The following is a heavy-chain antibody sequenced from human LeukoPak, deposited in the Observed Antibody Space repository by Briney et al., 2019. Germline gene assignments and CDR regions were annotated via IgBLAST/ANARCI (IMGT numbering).Heavy chain of an antibody. Sequence: GGSLRLSCAASGFTFSSYAMSWVRQAPGKGLEWVSAISGSGGSTYYADSVKGRFTISRDNSKNTLYLQMNSLRAEDTAVYYCAKDPPGPHVLLWFGEPPTPLEGGYWGQGTLVTVSS. CDR2: ISGSGGST. J-gene: IGHJ4*02. D-gene: IGHD3-10*01. CDR3: AKDPPGPHVLLWFGEPPTPLEGGY. CDR1: GFTFSSYA. V-gene: IGHV3-23*01.